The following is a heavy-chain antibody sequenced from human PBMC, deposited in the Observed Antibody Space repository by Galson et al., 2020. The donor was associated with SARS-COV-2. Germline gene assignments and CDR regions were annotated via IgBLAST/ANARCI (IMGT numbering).Heavy chain of an antibody. J-gene: IGHJ6*02. D-gene: IGHD3-16*01. CDR2: ISYDGRNK. V-gene: IGHV3-30*18. Sequence: LSCAASGFTFSSYGMHWVRQAPGKGLEWVALISYDGRNKYYGDSVKGRITISRDNSKNSLYLQVNSLRAEDTAVYYCAKEGGSYAYYYYGMDVWGLGTTVTVSS. CDR3: AKEGGSYAYYYYGMDV. CDR1: GFTFSSYG.